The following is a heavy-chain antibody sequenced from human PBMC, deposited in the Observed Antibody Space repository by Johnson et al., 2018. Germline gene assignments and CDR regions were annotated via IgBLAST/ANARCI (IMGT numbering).Heavy chain of an antibody. Sequence: EVQLVESGGGLVQPGGSLKLSCAASGFTFSGSAMHWVRQASGKGLEWVGRIRSKANSYATAYAASVKGRFTISRDDSKNTAYLQLNSLKTEDTAVYYCSVLQWCAFDMWGQGTMVTVSS. CDR3: SVLQWCAFDM. V-gene: IGHV3-73*01. CDR1: GFTFSGSA. J-gene: IGHJ3*02. D-gene: IGHD2-8*01. CDR2: IRSKANSYAT.